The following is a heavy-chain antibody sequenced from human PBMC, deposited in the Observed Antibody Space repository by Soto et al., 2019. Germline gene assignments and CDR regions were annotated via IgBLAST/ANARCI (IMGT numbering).Heavy chain of an antibody. J-gene: IGHJ4*02. D-gene: IGHD4-17*01. CDR2: IIPIFGTA. CDR3: ARTCGDYGMSHYYLDY. V-gene: IGHV1-69*01. Sequence: QVQLVQSGAEVKKPGSSVKVSCKASGGTFSRYALSWVRQAPGQGLEWMGGIIPIFGTANYAQKFQGRVTITADESTSTAYMELSSLRSEDTAGYYCARTCGDYGMSHYYLDYWGQGTLVTVSS. CDR1: GGTFSRYA.